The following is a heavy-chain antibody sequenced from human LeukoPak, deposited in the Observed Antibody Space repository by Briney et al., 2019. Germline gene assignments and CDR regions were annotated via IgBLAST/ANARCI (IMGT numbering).Heavy chain of an antibody. CDR1: GFTVSTNY. CDR2: IFSGGNT. J-gene: IGHJ4*02. D-gene: IGHD3-3*01. CDR3: VREWSY. V-gene: IGHV3-53*01. Sequence: GGSLRLSCAASGFTVSTNYMSWVRQAPGKAQEWVSLIFSGGNTYYADSVKGRFTISRDNSKNTVYLDMNNLRAGDTAVYFCVREWSYWGQGTLVTVSS.